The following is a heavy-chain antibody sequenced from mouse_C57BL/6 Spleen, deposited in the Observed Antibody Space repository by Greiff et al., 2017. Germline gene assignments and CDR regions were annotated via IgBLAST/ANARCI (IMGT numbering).Heavy chain of an antibody. CDR2: INPSNGGT. J-gene: IGHJ3*01. Sequence: QVQLKQPGTELVKPGASVKLSCKASGYTFTSYWMHWVKQRPGQGLEWIGNINPSNGGTNYNEKFKSKATLTVDKSSSTAYMQLSSLTSEDSAVYYCAREGLRLRAWFAYWGQGTLVTVSA. CDR3: AREGLRLRAWFAY. V-gene: IGHV1-53*01. CDR1: GYTFTSYW. D-gene: IGHD3-2*02.